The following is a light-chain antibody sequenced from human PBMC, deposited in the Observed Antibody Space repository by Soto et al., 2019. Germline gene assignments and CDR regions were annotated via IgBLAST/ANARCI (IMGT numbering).Light chain of an antibody. J-gene: IGKJ1*01. V-gene: IGKV3-20*01. CDR3: QQYASSLTWT. CDR1: QSVSSSY. Sequence: SVVAPSPGTLSLSRGERATLSCRASQSVSSSYLAWYQQKPAQAPRLLIYGAASTATGIPDRFSGSGSGTDFTPTTSRLQPQDVAVYYCQQYASSLTWTFAQGTKVDIK. CDR2: GAA.